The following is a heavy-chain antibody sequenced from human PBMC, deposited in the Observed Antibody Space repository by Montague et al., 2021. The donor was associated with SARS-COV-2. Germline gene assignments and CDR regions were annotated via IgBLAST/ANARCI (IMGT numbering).Heavy chain of an antibody. D-gene: IGHD1-1*01. V-gene: IGHV4-34*01. CDR2: ISHSGST. J-gene: IGHJ6*02. CDR1: GGSFSGYY. Sequence: SETLSLTCAVYGGSFSGYYWSWIRQPPGKGLEWIGEISHSGSTNYNPSLKSRVTISVDTSKNQFSLKLSSVTAADTAVYYCARGRGTALFRRVYFGMDVWGQGTTVTVSS. CDR3: ARGRGTALFRRVYFGMDV.